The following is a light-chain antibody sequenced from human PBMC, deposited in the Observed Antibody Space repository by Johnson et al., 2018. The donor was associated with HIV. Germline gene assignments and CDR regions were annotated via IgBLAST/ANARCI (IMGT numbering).Light chain of an antibody. V-gene: IGLV1-51*01. CDR1: SSNIGNNF. CDR3: GTWDSRLRVGV. J-gene: IGLJ1*01. Sequence: QSVLTQPPSVSAAPGQKVTISCSGSSSNIGNNFVSWYQQLPGRAPKLLIYDNNKRPSGIPDRFSGSKSGTSATLGITGLQTGDEADYYCGTWDSRLRVGVFRTWTKVTVL. CDR2: DNN.